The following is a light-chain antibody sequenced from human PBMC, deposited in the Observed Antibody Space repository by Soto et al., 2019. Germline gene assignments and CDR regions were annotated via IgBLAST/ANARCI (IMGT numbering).Light chain of an antibody. CDR3: HQYNSYWT. V-gene: IGKV1-5*03. J-gene: IGKJ1*01. CDR1: QSIGSW. CDR2: KTS. Sequence: DTQMTPSPSPPSVSVGDRVTTTFWVSQSIGSWVAWYQQIPGKAPKLLIYKTSILENGVPSRFSGSGSGTEFTLSISSLQPDDFATYYCHQYNSYWTFGQGTKVDI.